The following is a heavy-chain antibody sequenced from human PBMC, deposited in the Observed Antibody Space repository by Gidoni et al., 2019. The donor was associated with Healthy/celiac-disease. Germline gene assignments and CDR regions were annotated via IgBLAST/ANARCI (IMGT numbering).Heavy chain of an antibody. CDR3: AKDMRLGDYYYYYGMDV. Sequence: EVQLVESGGGLVQPGRSLRLSCAASGFTFDDYAMHWVRQAPGKGLEWVSGISWNSGSIGYADSVKGRFTISRDNAKNSLYLQMNSLRAEDTALYYCAKDMRLGDYYYYYGMDVWGQGTTVTVSS. J-gene: IGHJ6*02. D-gene: IGHD4-17*01. CDR1: GFTFDDYA. V-gene: IGHV3-9*01. CDR2: ISWNSGSI.